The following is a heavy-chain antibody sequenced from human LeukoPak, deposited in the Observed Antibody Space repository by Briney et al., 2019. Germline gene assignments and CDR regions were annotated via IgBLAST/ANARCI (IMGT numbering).Heavy chain of an antibody. CDR1: GVSINSHY. CDR2: IYTSGST. J-gene: IGHJ4*02. Sequence: SETLSLTCTVSGVSINSHYWSWIRQPPGKGLEWIGYIYTSGSTNYNPSLKSRVTISVDTSKNQFSLRLSSVTAADTAMYFCARAYSRSYSHFDDWGQGTLVTVSS. CDR3: ARAYSRSYSHFDD. V-gene: IGHV4-4*09. D-gene: IGHD1-26*01.